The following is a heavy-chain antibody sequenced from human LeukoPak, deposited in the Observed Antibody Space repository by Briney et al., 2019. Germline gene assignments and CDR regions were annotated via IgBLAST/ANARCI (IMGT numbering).Heavy chain of an antibody. J-gene: IGHJ4*02. CDR3: AKTIAAAWN. CDR2: ISSSGSNT. CDR1: EFTFSSYA. Sequence: PGGSLRLSCAASEFTFSSYAMSWVRQAPGKGLEWVSIISSSGSNTYYADSGGGRFTISRDNSENTLFLQMNSLRAEDTAVYYCAKTIAAAWNWGQGTLVTVSS. V-gene: IGHV3-23*01. D-gene: IGHD6-13*01.